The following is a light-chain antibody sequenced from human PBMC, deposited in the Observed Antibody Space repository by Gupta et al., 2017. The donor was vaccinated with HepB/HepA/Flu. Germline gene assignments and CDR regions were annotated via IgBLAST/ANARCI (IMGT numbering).Light chain of an antibody. Sequence: EIVMTQSPATLSVSTGERATLSCRASQSVSSNLAWYQQKPGQAPRLLIYGASTRATGIPARFSGSGSGTEFTLTISSPQSEDFAVYYCQQYDNWPLTFGGGTKVQIK. V-gene: IGKV3-15*01. CDR3: QQYDNWPLT. J-gene: IGKJ4*01. CDR2: GAS. CDR1: QSVSSN.